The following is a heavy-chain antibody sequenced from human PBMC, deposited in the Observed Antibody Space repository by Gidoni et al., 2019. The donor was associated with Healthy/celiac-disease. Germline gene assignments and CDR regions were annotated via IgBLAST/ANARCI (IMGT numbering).Heavy chain of an antibody. V-gene: IGHV3-7*03. D-gene: IGHD2-8*01. CDR1: GFTFSSYW. Sequence: EVQLVESGGGLVQPGGSLRLSCAASGFTFSSYWMSWVRQAPGKGLEWVANIKQDGSEKYYVDSVKGRFTISRDNAKNSLYLKMNSLRAEETAVYYCAREWSRSDFDYWGQGTLVTVSS. J-gene: IGHJ4*02. CDR2: IKQDGSEK. CDR3: AREWSRSDFDY.